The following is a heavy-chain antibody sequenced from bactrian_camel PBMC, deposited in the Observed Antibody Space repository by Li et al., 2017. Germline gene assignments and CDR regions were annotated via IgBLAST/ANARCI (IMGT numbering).Heavy chain of an antibody. Sequence: VQLVESGGGSVQPGGTLKLSCTVSGFNSDDYAMGWYRQSPGNKCEMISTISTGGSSFYVDSVKGRFTISLDNTKTTMHLQMNGLKDEDTAVYYCVADAELLFYGASWYPRCPATDFASWGQGTQVTVS. CDR3: VADAELLFYGASWYPRCPATDFAS. CDR2: ISTGGSS. J-gene: IGHJ6*01. CDR1: GFNSDDYA. D-gene: IGHD3*01. V-gene: IGHV3S55*01.